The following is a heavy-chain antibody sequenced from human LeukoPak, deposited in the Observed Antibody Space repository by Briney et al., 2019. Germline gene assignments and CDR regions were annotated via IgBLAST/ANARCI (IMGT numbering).Heavy chain of an antibody. V-gene: IGHV3-15*01. CDR2: ITSKTDGGTT. D-gene: IGHD3-10*01. CDR1: GFTFSNAW. CDR3: TTDSMVRGVTPFDY. J-gene: IGHJ4*02. Sequence: GGSLRLSCAASGFTFSNAWMSWVRQAPGKGLEWVGRITSKTDGGTTDYAAPVKGRFTISRDDSKNTLYLQMNSLKTEDTAVYYCTTDSMVRGVTPFDYWGQGTLVTVSS.